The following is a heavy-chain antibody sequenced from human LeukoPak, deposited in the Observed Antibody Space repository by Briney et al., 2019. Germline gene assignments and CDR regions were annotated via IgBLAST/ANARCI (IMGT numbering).Heavy chain of an antibody. CDR3: ARSDIFLFDYFVMDV. CDR1: GGSISSGGYY. CDR2: SYHSGNA. D-gene: IGHD3-9*01. V-gene: IGHV4-31*03. J-gene: IGHJ6*02. Sequence: PSETLSLTCNVSGGSISSGGYYWNWIRQYPGKGLEWVGYSYHSGNAYYNPSLKGRAIISTDTSKNQFSLKVNSVTAADTAVYYCARSDIFLFDYFVMDVWGQGTTVTVSS.